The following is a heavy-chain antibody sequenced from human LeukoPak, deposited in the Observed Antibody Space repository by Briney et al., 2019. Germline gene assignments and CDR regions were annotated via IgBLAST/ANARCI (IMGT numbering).Heavy chain of an antibody. V-gene: IGHV3-21*01. CDR2: ISSSSSYI. D-gene: IGHD1-26*01. CDR1: GFTFSSYA. CDR3: ARSHATNDAFDI. J-gene: IGHJ3*02. Sequence: PGGSLRLSCAASGFTFSSYAMSWVRQAPGKGLEWVSSISSSSSYIYYADSVKGRFTISRDNAKNSLYLQMNSLRAEDTAVYYCARSHATNDAFDIWGQGTMVTVSS.